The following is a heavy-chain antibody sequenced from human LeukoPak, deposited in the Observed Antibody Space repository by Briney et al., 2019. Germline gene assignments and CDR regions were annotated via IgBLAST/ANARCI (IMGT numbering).Heavy chain of an antibody. V-gene: IGHV4-39*01. J-gene: IGHJ4*02. CDR3: ARGYGDLGY. Sequence: TSETLSLTCTVSGGSISSSSYYWGWIRQPPGKGLEWIGSIYYSGSTYYNPSLKSRVTISVDTSKNQFSLKLSSVTAADTAVHYCARGYGDLGYWGQGTLVTVSS. CDR2: IYYSGST. CDR1: GGSISSSSYY. D-gene: IGHD4-17*01.